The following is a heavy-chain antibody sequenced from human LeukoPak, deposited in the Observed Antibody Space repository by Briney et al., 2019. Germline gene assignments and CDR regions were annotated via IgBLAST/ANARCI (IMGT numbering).Heavy chain of an antibody. CDR2: ISDSGGST. V-gene: IGHV3-23*01. CDR3: AKDRSSSWSWYFDL. CDR1: GFTFSSYA. D-gene: IGHD6-13*01. Sequence: GGSLRLSCAASGFTFSSYAMSWVRQAPGKGLEWVSAISDSGGSTYYADSVKGRFTISRDNSKNTLNLQMNSLRAEDTAVYYCAKDRSSSWSWYFDLWGRGTLVTVSS. J-gene: IGHJ2*01.